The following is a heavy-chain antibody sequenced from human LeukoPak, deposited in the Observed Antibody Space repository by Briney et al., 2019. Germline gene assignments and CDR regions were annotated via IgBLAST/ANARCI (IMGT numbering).Heavy chain of an antibody. CDR3: ARGRFTTGGGYYYMDV. D-gene: IGHD1-1*01. CDR2: INPNSGST. J-gene: IGHJ6*03. CDR1: GYTFTGFF. Sequence: ASVKVSCKASGYTFTGFFMHCVRQAPGQGLEWMGWINPNSGSTNYAQNFQGRVTMTRDTSISTVYMELSSLRSDDTAVYYCARGRFTTGGGYYYMDVWGKGTTVTVSS. V-gene: IGHV1-2*02.